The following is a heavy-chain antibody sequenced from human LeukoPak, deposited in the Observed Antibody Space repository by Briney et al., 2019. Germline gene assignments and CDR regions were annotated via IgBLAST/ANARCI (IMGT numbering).Heavy chain of an antibody. D-gene: IGHD6-19*01. CDR3: ARETKDSSGWYHWFDP. J-gene: IGHJ5*02. CDR1: GGTFSSYA. Sequence: SVKVSCKASGGTFSSYAISWVRQAPGQGLEWMGGIIPIFGTANYAQKFQGRVTITANKSTSTAFMELSSLRSEGTAVYYCARETKDSSGWYHWFDPWGQGTLVTVSS. CDR2: IIPIFGTA. V-gene: IGHV1-69*06.